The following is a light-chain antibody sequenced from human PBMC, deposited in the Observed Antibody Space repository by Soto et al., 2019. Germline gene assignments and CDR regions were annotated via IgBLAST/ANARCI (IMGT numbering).Light chain of an antibody. CDR1: SSNIGSNS. CDR3: ATWDDSLSGLV. J-gene: IGLJ1*01. Sequence: QSALTQAPSVSGTPGQRVTISCSGSSSNIGSNSVYWYQHLTGTAPKLLIYRNNQRPSGVPDRISGSKSDTSASLAISGLRSEDEADYYCATWDDSLSGLVFGTGTKGAGL. V-gene: IGLV1-47*01. CDR2: RNN.